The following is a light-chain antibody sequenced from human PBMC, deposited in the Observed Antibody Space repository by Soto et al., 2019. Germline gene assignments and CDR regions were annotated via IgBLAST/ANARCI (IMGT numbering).Light chain of an antibody. CDR3: HQYGISPPRT. CDR2: RAS. J-gene: IGKJ1*01. Sequence: EIVFTQSPGTLSLSPGERATLSCRASQSVTSTYLAWYQQKPGQAPRLLIYRASIRATGVPARFSGSGSGTEFTLTITRLETEDFAVYYCHQYGISPPRTFGQGTKVDIK. CDR1: QSVTSTY. V-gene: IGKV3-20*01.